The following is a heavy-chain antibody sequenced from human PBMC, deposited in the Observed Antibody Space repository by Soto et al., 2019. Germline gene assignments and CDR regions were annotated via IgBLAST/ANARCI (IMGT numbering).Heavy chain of an antibody. Sequence: ASVKVSCKASGYTFSGFYMHWVRQAPGQGLEWMGWINPNSGGTKSAEKFQGRVTMTRDTSISTAYMELSRLTSDDTAVYYCASAAVTGTAGLDFWGQGTQVTLL. CDR1: GYTFSGFY. CDR2: INPNSGGT. V-gene: IGHV1-2*02. CDR3: ASAAVTGTAGLDF. J-gene: IGHJ4*02. D-gene: IGHD6-19*01.